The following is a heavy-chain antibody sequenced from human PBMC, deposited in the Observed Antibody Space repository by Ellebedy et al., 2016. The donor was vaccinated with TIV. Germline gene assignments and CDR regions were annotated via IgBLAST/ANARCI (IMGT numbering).Heavy chain of an antibody. CDR1: GFTFSNCA. Sequence: GGSLRLXXAASGFTFSNCAMSWVRQAPGKGLEWVSAISGSVTSTYSADSVKGRFTISRDNSKNTLYLQMNSLRAEDTAVYYCAKGPTTRYYYMDVWGKGTTVTVSS. CDR3: AKGPTTRYYYMDV. J-gene: IGHJ6*03. V-gene: IGHV3-23*01. CDR2: ISGSVTST. D-gene: IGHD1-26*01.